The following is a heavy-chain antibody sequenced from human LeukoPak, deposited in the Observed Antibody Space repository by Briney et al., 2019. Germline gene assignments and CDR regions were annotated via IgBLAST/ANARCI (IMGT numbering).Heavy chain of an antibody. CDR1: GYSISSGYY. CDR3: ARGLPLSWYGTGV. J-gene: IGHJ6*04. CDR2: IYHSGST. V-gene: IGHV4-38-2*01. Sequence: SETLSLTCAVSGYSISSGYYWGWIRQPPGKGLEWIGSIYHSGSTYYNPSLKSRVTISVDTSKNQFSLKLSSVTAADTAVYYCARGLPLSWYGTGVWGKGTTVTVSS.